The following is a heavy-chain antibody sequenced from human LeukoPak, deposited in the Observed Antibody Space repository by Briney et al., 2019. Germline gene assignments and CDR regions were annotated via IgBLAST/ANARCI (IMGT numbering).Heavy chain of an antibody. V-gene: IGHV3-23*01. CDR1: GFTFSACA. Sequence: PGGSLRLSCATSGFTFSACAMSWVRQAPGKELEWVSTISGSGGSTYYADSVKGRLTISRDNSKNTLYLQMNNLRAEDTAVYYCAKVGRASWAPYYFDYWGQGTLVTVSS. CDR2: ISGSGGST. D-gene: IGHD2-2*01. CDR3: AKVGRASWAPYYFDY. J-gene: IGHJ4*02.